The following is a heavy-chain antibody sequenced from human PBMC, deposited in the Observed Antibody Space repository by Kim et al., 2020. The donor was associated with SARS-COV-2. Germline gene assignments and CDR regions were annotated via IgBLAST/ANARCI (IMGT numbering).Heavy chain of an antibody. CDR1: GFTFSNAW. D-gene: IGHD4-17*01. CDR3: TTDPAYGDYEFDP. V-gene: IGHV3-15*01. Sequence: GGSLRLSCAASGFTFSNAWMSWVRQAPGKGLEWVGRIKSKTDGGTTDYAAPVKGRFTISRDDSKNTLYLQMNSLKTEDTAVYYCTTDPAYGDYEFDPWGQGTLVTVSS. J-gene: IGHJ5*02. CDR2: IKSKTDGGTT.